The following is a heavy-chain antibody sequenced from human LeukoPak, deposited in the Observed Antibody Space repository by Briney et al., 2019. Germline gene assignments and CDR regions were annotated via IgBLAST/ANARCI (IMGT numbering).Heavy chain of an antibody. J-gene: IGHJ4*02. Sequence: GGSLRLSCAASGFTVSTNYMSWVRQAPGKGLDWVSVLYSGGTTHYADSVKGRFTISRDNSKNTLYLQMNSLSAEDTAVYYCAKDPKQWLVRGGVFDYWGQGTLVTVSS. CDR3: AKDPKQWLVRGGVFDY. CDR2: LYSGGTT. V-gene: IGHV3-66*01. CDR1: GFTVSTNY. D-gene: IGHD6-19*01.